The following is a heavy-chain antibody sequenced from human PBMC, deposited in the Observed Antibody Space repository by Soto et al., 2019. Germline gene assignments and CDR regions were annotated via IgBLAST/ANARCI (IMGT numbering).Heavy chain of an antibody. CDR3: ARDQGAGWFGRHFDL. J-gene: IGHJ2*01. Sequence: EVQLVESGGGLVQPGGSLRLSCAASGFTFSSYGMNWVRQAPEKGLEWVSYISSRSSTIYYADSVKGRFTISRDKAKNSLYLQMNSLRDEDTAVYYCARDQGAGWFGRHFDLWGRGTLVTVSS. CDR1: GFTFSSYG. D-gene: IGHD3-10*01. V-gene: IGHV3-48*02. CDR2: ISSRSSTI.